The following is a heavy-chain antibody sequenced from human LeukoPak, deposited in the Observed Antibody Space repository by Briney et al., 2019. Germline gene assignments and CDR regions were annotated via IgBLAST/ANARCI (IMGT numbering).Heavy chain of an antibody. V-gene: IGHV3-23*01. D-gene: IGHD3-16*01. J-gene: IGHJ2*01. Sequence: PGGSLRLSCAASGFTFSSYAMSWVRQAPGKGLEWVSAISGSGGSTYYADSVKGRFTISRDNAKNTQYLQMNRLGAEDTAVYYCARVSIGAWYFDLWGRGTLVTVSS. CDR1: GFTFSSYA. CDR2: ISGSGGST. CDR3: ARVSIGAWYFDL.